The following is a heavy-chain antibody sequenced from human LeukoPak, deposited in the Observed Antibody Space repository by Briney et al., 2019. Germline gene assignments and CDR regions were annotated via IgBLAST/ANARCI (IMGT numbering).Heavy chain of an antibody. CDR2: ISSSSSTI. CDR1: GFTFSSYS. CDR3: ARESEMVIAVAGFHFDY. V-gene: IGHV3-48*01. J-gene: IGHJ4*02. D-gene: IGHD6-19*01. Sequence: PGGSLRLSCAASGFTFSSYSMNWVRQAPGKGLEWVSYISSSSSTIYYADSVKGRFTISRDNAKNSLYLQMNSLRAEDTAVYYCARESEMVIAVAGFHFDYWGQGTLVTVSS.